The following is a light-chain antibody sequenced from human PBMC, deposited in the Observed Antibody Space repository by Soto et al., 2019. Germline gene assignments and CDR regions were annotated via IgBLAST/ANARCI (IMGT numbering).Light chain of an antibody. J-gene: IGKJ1*01. CDR2: GAS. Sequence: EIVMTRSPPTLSVSPGERATLSCRASQSVSILLAWYQQKPGQAPRLLIYGASSRATGIPDRFSGSGSGTDFTLTTNRLEPEDFALYYCQQYGSSPPTFGQGTKVDIK. CDR1: QSVSIL. CDR3: QQYGSSPPT. V-gene: IGKV3-20*01.